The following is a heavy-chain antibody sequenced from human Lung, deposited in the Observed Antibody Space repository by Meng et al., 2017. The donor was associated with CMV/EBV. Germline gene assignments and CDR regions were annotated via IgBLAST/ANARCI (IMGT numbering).Heavy chain of an antibody. CDR3: ARGLKYYDYVWGT. CDR2: IYYSGST. J-gene: IGHJ5*02. CDR1: GGSISSGGYY. D-gene: IGHD3-16*01. V-gene: IGHV4-31*03. Sequence: LSCTVSGGSISSGGYYWSWIRQHPGKGLEWIGYIYYSGSTYYNPSLKSRVTISVDTSKNQFSLKLSSVTAADTAVYYCARGLKYYDYVWGTWGQGTRVTGAS.